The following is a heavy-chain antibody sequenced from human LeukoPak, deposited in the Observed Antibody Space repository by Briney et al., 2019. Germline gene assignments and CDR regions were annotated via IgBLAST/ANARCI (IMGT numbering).Heavy chain of an antibody. Sequence: GASVKVSCKASGYSFTGYYIHWVRQAPGQGLEWMGWINPNSGATNYAQKFQGRVTMTRDTSISTAYMELDRLRSDDTAVYYCASTWNRYYFDYWGQGTLVTVSS. D-gene: IGHD1-1*01. CDR2: INPNSGAT. J-gene: IGHJ4*02. V-gene: IGHV1-2*02. CDR3: ASTWNRYYFDY. CDR1: GYSFTGYY.